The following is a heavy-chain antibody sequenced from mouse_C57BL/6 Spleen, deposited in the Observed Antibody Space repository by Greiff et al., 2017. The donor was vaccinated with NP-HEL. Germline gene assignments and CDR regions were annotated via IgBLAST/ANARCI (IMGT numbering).Heavy chain of an antibody. CDR2: INYDGSST. D-gene: IGHD4-1*01. CDR3: AREGYWYYFDD. J-gene: IGHJ2*01. V-gene: IGHV5-16*01. Sequence: EVKLVESEGGLVQPGSSMKLSCTASGFTFSDYYMAWVRQVPEKGLEWVANINYDGSSTYYLDSLKSRFIISRDNAKNILYLQMSSLKSEDTATYYCAREGYWYYFDDWGQGTTLTVSS. CDR1: GFTFSDYY.